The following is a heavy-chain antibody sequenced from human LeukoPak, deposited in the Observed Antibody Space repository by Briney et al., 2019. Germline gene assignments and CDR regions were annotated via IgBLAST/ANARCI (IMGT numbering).Heavy chain of an antibody. CDR3: ARQNYYDSSTRDY. Sequence: PSETLSLTCTVSGGSISSYYWSWIRQPPGKGLEWIGYIYYSGSTNYNPSLKSRVTISVDTSKNQFSLKLSSVTAADTAVYYCARQNYYDSSTRDYWGQGTLVTVSS. J-gene: IGHJ4*02. V-gene: IGHV4-59*08. CDR2: IYYSGST. D-gene: IGHD3-22*01. CDR1: GGSISSYY.